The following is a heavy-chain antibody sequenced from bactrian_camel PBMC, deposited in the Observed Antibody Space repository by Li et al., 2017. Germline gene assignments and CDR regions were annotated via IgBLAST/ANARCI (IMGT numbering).Heavy chain of an antibody. CDR3: ATEFSRYSDYDGGPYDYNY. Sequence: VQLVESGGGLVQPGGSPRLSCAASGFTFEDYPMTWVRQAPGKGFEWISTVSSNGVGTYYAGSVKGRFTISRDNAKNTLYLQLNSLKTEDTALYYCATEFSRYSDYDGGPYDYNYWGQGTQVTVS. CDR2: VSSNGVGT. J-gene: IGHJ4*01. D-gene: IGHD4*01. CDR1: GFTFEDYP. V-gene: IGHV3-1*01.